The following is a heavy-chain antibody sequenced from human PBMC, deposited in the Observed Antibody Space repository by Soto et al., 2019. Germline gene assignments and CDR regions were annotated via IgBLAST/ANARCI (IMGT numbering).Heavy chain of an antibody. Sequence: GGSLRLSCAASGFTFSSYGMHWVRQAPGKGLEWVAVIWYDGSNKYYADSVKGRFTISRDNSKNTLYLQMNSLRAEDTAVYYCAREGENYDILTGYYKGYFDYWGQGTLVTVSS. V-gene: IGHV3-33*01. D-gene: IGHD3-9*01. CDR3: AREGENYDILTGYYKGYFDY. CDR1: GFTFSSYG. J-gene: IGHJ4*02. CDR2: IWYDGSNK.